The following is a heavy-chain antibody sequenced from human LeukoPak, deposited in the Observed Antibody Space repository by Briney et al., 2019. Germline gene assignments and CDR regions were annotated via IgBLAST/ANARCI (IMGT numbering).Heavy chain of an antibody. CDR3: ARDKWEPRYAFDI. CDR1: GGSISSYY. J-gene: IGHJ3*02. V-gene: IGHV4-59*12. CDR2: IYYSGST. D-gene: IGHD1-26*01. Sequence: SETLSLTCTVSGGSISSYYWSWIRQPPGKGLEWIGYIYYSGSTNYNPSLKSRVTISVDKSKTQFSLKLSSVTATDTAVYYCARDKWEPRYAFDIWGQGTMVTVSS.